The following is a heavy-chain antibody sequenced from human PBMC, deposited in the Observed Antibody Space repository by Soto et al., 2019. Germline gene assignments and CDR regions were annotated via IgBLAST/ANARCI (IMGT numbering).Heavy chain of an antibody. CDR2: ISGSGGST. CDR1: GFTFRNYV. CDR3: AKIPPGYSYGYFYFDY. Sequence: PGGSLRLSCAASGFTFRNYVMSWVRQAPGKGLEWVSGISGSGGSTYYTDSVKGRFTISRDNSKDTLYLQMNSLRAEDTAVYYCAKIPPGYSYGYFYFDYWGQGTLVTVSS. J-gene: IGHJ4*02. V-gene: IGHV3-23*01. D-gene: IGHD5-18*01.